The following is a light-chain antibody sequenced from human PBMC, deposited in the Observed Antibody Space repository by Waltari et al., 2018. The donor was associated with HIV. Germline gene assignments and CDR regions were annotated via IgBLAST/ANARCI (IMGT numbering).Light chain of an antibody. CDR1: QSVLYSSNNKNY. CDR2: WAS. V-gene: IGKV4-1*01. J-gene: IGKJ1*01. CDR3: QQYYSTPLT. Sequence: DIVMTHSPDSLVVSLGERATINCKSSQSVLYSSNNKNYLAWYQQKLGQPPKLLIYWASTRESGVPDRFSGSGSGTDFTLTISSLQAEDVAVYYCQQYYSTPLTFGQGTKVEIK.